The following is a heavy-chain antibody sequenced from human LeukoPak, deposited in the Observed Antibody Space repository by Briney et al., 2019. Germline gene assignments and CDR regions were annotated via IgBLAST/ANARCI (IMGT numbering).Heavy chain of an antibody. J-gene: IGHJ4*02. CDR1: DFPFSTYW. D-gene: IGHD1-26*01. Sequence: GGSLRLSCAASDFPFSTYWMNWVRQAPGKGLEWVASLNQDGSEKKYVDSVNGRFTISRDNAKNSVSLQMNSLRVEDTAVYYCAREGGAPGLYFASGGKGTRFTVSS. V-gene: IGHV3-7*01. CDR3: AREGGAPGLYFAS. CDR2: LNQDGSEK.